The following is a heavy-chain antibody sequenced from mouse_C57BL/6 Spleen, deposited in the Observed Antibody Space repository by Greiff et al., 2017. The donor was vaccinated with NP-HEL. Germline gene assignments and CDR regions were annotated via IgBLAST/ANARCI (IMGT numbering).Heavy chain of an antibody. V-gene: IGHV1-82*01. Sequence: VQLQQSGPELVKPGASVKISCKASGYAFSSSWMNWVKQRPGKGLEWIGRIYPGDGDTNYNGKFKGKATLTADKSSSTAYMQLSSLTSEDSAVYFCARLTTGYAMDYWGQGTSVTVSS. J-gene: IGHJ4*01. D-gene: IGHD1-1*01. CDR1: GYAFSSSW. CDR3: ARLTTGYAMDY. CDR2: IYPGDGDT.